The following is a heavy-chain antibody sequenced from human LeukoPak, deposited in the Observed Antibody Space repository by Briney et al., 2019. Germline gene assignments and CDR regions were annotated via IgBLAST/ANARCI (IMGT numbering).Heavy chain of an antibody. CDR1: GFTVSSNY. V-gene: IGHV3-21*01. D-gene: IGHD2-15*01. Sequence: GGSLRLSCAASGFTVSSNYMSWVRQAPGKGLEWVSSISSSSSYMYYADSVKGRFTISRDNAKNSLYLQMNSLRAEDTAVYYCARDSCSGGSCWYAFDIWGQGTMVTVSS. CDR2: ISSSSSYM. CDR3: ARDSCSGGSCWYAFDI. J-gene: IGHJ3*02.